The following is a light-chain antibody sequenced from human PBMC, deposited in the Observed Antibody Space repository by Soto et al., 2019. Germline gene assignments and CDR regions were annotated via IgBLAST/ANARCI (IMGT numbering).Light chain of an antibody. J-gene: IGKJ1*01. V-gene: IGKV2-28*01. Sequence: EIVMTQSPLSLPVTPGEPASISCRSSQGLLHSNGYDSLDWYLQKPGQSPQLLIYLGSNRASGVPARFSGSGSGTDFTLKISRVEADDVGVYYCMQALQSPPTFGQGTKVEIK. CDR1: QGLLHSNGYDS. CDR3: MQALQSPPT. CDR2: LGS.